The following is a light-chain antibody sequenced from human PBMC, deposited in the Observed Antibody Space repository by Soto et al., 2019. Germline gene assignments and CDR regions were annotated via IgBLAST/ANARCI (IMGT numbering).Light chain of an antibody. Sequence: EVVLTQSPGTLSLSPGERATLSCRASQSVAANYLAWYQQRPGQAPRLVIYGASNRATGIPVRFSARGSGTDFTLTISRLEPEDFAVYYCQQYSNSPLTFRQGTKVDI. V-gene: IGKV3-20*01. CDR1: QSVAANY. CDR2: GAS. CDR3: QQYSNSPLT. J-gene: IGKJ1*01.